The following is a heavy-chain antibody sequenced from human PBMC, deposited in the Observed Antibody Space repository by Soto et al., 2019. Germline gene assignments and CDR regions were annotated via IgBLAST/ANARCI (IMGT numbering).Heavy chain of an antibody. V-gene: IGHV3-23*01. J-gene: IGHJ1*01. CDR1: GFTFSRYA. CDR3: ARDIRYSSGWSPDGYFQH. CDR2: ISGSGGST. Sequence: SMRLSCAASGFTFSRYAMSWVLQAPGKGLEWVSAISGSGGSTYYADSVKGRFTISRDNAKHSLYLQMNSLRAEDTAVYYCARDIRYSSGWSPDGYFQHWGQGPLVTVSS. D-gene: IGHD6-19*01.